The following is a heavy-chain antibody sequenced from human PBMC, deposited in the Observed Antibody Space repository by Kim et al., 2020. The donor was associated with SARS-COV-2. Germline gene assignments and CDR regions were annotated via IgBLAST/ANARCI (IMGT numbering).Heavy chain of an antibody. J-gene: IGHJ4*02. CDR3: AVGDYYGSGSF. CDR2: IEPSDSYT. CDR1: GYSFTSYW. D-gene: IGHD3-10*01. V-gene: IGHV5-10-1*01. Sequence: GESLKTSCKGSGYSFTSYWISWVRQMPGKGLEWMGRIEPSDSYTNYSPSFQGHVTIPADKSISTAYLQWSSLKASDTAMYYCAVGDYYGSGSFWGQGTLVTVSS.